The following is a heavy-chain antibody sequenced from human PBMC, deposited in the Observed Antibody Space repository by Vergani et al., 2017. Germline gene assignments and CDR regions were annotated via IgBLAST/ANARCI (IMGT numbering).Heavy chain of an antibody. CDR2: INPNSGGT. CDR1: GYTFTGYY. J-gene: IGHJ5*02. CDR3: ARDPPPECSGGSCYSAGWFDP. V-gene: IGHV1-2*02. Sequence: QVQLVQSGAEVKKPGASVKVSCKASGYTFTGYYMHWVRQAPGQGLEWMGWINPNSGGTNYAQKFQGRVTMTRDTSISTAYMELSRLRSDDTAVYYCARDPPPECSGGSCYSAGWFDPWGQGTLVTVSS. D-gene: IGHD2-15*01.